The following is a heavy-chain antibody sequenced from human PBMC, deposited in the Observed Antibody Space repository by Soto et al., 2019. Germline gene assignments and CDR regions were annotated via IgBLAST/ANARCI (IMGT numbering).Heavy chain of an antibody. CDR3: VKNSGWFNN. J-gene: IGHJ4*02. D-gene: IGHD6-19*01. V-gene: IGHV3-23*01. CDR2: IDGSGGIT. Sequence: QLLQSGGGLVQPGGSLTLSCAASGFTFGTTDMSWVRQAPGEGLVWVSTIDGSGGITYYADSVKGRFTISRYNSRNTVYLQMNSLRGDNTALYYCVKNSGWFNNWGQVALVTVSS. CDR1: GFTFGTTD.